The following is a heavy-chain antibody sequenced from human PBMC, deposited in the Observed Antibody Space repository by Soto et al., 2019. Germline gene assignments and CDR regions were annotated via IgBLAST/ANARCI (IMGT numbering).Heavy chain of an antibody. CDR1: GYTFTSYG. V-gene: IGHV1-18*04. CDR3: ARGMPGILNGYYNPYYYGMDV. Sequence: ASVKVSCKASGYTFTSYGISWVRQAPGQGLEWMGWISAYNGNTNYAQKLQGRVTMTTDTSTSTAYMELRSLRSDDTAVYYCARGMPGILNGYYNPYYYGMDVWGQGTTVTVSS. J-gene: IGHJ6*02. D-gene: IGHD3-9*01. CDR2: ISAYNGNT.